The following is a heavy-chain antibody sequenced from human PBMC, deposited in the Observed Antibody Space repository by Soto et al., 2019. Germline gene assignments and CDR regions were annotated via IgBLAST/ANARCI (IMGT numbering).Heavy chain of an antibody. CDR2: INAGNGDT. J-gene: IGHJ5*02. D-gene: IGHD6-19*01. V-gene: IGHV1-3*01. CDR3: ARGGGWYVWFDP. CDR1: GYTFTSYA. Sequence: ASVKVSCKASGYTFTSYAMHWVRQAPGQRLEWMGWINAGNGDTKYSQKFQGRVTITRDTSASTAYMELSSLRSEDTAVYYCARGGGWYVWFDPWGQGTLVTVSS.